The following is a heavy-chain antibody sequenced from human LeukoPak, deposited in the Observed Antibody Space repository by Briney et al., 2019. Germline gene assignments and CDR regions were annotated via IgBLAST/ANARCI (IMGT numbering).Heavy chain of an antibody. CDR1: GGSISTYY. V-gene: IGHV4-59*01. Sequence: PSETLSLTCTVSGGSISTYYWNWLRQPPGKGLEWIGYIYYSGGTNYNSSLRSRVNISVDTSKNQVALKLSSVTAADTAVYYCARMGTVMTRRWYLDLWGRGTLVTVSS. CDR2: IYYSGGT. CDR3: ARMGTVMTRRWYLDL. J-gene: IGHJ2*01. D-gene: IGHD4-17*01.